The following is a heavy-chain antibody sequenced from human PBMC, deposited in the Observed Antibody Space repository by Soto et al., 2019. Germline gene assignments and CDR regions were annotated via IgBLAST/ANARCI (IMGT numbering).Heavy chain of an antibody. V-gene: IGHV3-23*01. CDR2: ISGSGGST. J-gene: IGHJ4*02. D-gene: IGHD6-19*01. CDR3: SRNKDSSGWYIDD. Sequence: GGSLRLSCAASGFTFSSYAISWVRQAPGKGLEWVSAISGSGGSTYYADSVKGRFTISRDNSKNTLYLQMNSLRAEDTAVYYCSRNKDSSGWYIDDWGQGTLVTVSS. CDR1: GFTFSSYA.